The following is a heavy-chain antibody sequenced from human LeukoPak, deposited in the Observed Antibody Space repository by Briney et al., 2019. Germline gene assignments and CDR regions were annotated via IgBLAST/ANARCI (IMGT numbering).Heavy chain of an antibody. CDR1: GGSISSYY. J-gene: IGHJ6*03. D-gene: IGHD4-17*01. CDR3: ARAQTVTTLYYYYYMDV. Sequence: SETLSLTCTVSGGSISSYYWSWIRQPPGKGLEWIGYIYYSGSTNYNPSLKSRVTISVDTSKNQFSLKLSSVTAADTAVYYCARAQTVTTLYYYYYMDVWGKGTTVTVSS. V-gene: IGHV4-59*08. CDR2: IYYSGST.